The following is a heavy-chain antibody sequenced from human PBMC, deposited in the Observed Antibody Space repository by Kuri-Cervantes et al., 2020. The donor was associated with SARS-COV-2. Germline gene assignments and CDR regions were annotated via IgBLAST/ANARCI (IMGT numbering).Heavy chain of an antibody. D-gene: IGHD6-13*01. CDR1: GFTFSSYE. V-gene: IGHV3-48*03. CDR3: AKDLESQQLVRGLVYYYYYMDV. J-gene: IGHJ6*03. Sequence: GESLKISCAASGFTFSSYEMNWVRQAPGKGLEWVSYISSSGSTIYYADSVKGRFTISRDNSKNTLYLQMNSLRAEDTAVYYCAKDLESQQLVRGLVYYYYYMDVWGKGTTVTVSS. CDR2: ISSSGSTI.